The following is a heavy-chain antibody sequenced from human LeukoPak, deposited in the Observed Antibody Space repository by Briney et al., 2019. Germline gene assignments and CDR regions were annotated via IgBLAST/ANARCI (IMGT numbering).Heavy chain of an antibody. Sequence: GGSLRLSCAASGFPFSNYDVNWVRQAAGKGGEGVSSISECGDKRESAASVRGRLTISRDNSQNTLYLQMNSLRVEDTALYYCAKQLVDCWGQGTLVTVSS. V-gene: IGHV3-23*01. CDR3: AKQLVDC. CDR2: ISECGDKR. J-gene: IGHJ4*02. CDR1: GFPFSNYD.